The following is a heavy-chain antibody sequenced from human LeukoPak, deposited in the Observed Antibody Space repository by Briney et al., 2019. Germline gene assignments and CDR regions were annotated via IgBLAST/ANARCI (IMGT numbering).Heavy chain of an antibody. CDR2: IYYSGAA. CDR3: ARRLSSGGSCYSPDWFDP. Sequence: SQTLSLTCTVSGGSIGRGGYYWNWIRQHPGSGPEWIGYIYYSGAAYYNPSLESRVTISIDTSKNQFSLRLTSVTAADAAVYYCARRLSSGGSCYSPDWFDPWGQGTLVTVSS. D-gene: IGHD2-15*01. V-gene: IGHV4-31*03. J-gene: IGHJ5*02. CDR1: GGSIGRGGYY.